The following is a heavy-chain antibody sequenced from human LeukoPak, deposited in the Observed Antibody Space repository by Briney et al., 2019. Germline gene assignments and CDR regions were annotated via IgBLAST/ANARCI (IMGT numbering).Heavy chain of an antibody. J-gene: IGHJ4*02. V-gene: IGHV6-1*01. CDR2: TYYRSKWYN. CDR3: ARGGLDYYDSSGYLDY. D-gene: IGHD3-22*01. CDR1: GDSVSSNSAA. Sequence: SQTLSLTCAISGDSVSSNSAAWNWIRQSPSRGLEWLGRTYYRSKWYNDYAVSVKSRITINPDTSKNQFSLKLSSVTAADTAVYYCARGGLDYYDSSGYLDYWGQGTLVTVSS.